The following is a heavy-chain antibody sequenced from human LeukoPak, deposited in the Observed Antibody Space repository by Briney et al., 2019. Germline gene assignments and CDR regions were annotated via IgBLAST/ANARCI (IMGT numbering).Heavy chain of an antibody. Sequence: GESLKISFKGSGYSFSSYWIAWVRPMPGKGLEWMGIIYPGDSDSKYSRSFEGQVTTSADKSINTAYLQWSSLKASDNAMYYCARRLGGADVFDIWGQGTMVTVSS. V-gene: IGHV5-51*01. D-gene: IGHD3-16*01. CDR1: GYSFSSYW. J-gene: IGHJ3*02. CDR3: ARRLGGADVFDI. CDR2: IYPGDSDS.